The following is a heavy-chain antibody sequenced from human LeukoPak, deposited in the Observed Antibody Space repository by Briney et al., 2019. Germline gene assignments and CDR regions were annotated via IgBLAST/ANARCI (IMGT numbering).Heavy chain of an antibody. CDR3: AKRADYYDSSRALYDAFDL. Sequence: GGSLRLSCAASGFTFRTYGMHRVRQAPGKGLEWVTFIRYDGSDKFYADSVRGRFTISRDNSKNTLFLQLNSLRVEDTAVYYCAKRADYYDSSRALYDAFDLWGQGTMVTVSS. V-gene: IGHV3-30*02. D-gene: IGHD3-16*01. CDR1: GFTFRTYG. J-gene: IGHJ3*01. CDR2: IRYDGSDK.